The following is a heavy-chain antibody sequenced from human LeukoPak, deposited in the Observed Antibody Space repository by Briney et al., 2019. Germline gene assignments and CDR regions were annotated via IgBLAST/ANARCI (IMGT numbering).Heavy chain of an antibody. Sequence: PETLSLTCAVYGGSFSGYYWSWIRQPPGKGLEWIGEINHSGSTNYNPSLKSRVTISVDTSKNQFSLKLSSVTAADTAVYYCARESRYCSSTSCSYYFDYWGQGTLVTVSS. V-gene: IGHV4-34*01. J-gene: IGHJ4*02. CDR3: ARESRYCSSTSCSYYFDY. CDR2: INHSGST. CDR1: GGSFSGYY. D-gene: IGHD2-2*01.